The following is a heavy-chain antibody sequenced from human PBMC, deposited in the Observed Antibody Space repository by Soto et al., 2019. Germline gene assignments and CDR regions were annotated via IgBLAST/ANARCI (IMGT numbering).Heavy chain of an antibody. V-gene: IGHV3-15*07. CDR2: IKSKTDGGTT. D-gene: IGHD3-22*01. Sequence: GGSLRLSCAASGFTFSNAWMNWVRQAPGKGLEWAGRIKSKTDGGTTDYAAPVKGRFTISRDDSKNTLYLQMNSLKTEDTAVYYCTTDYYDSSGYYVYVYWGQGTLVTVSS. J-gene: IGHJ4*02. CDR3: TTDYYDSSGYYVYVY. CDR1: GFTFSNAW.